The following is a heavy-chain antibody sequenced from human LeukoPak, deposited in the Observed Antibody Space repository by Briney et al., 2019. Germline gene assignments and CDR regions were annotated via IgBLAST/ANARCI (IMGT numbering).Heavy chain of an antibody. J-gene: IGHJ4*02. CDR3: ARRGEYCSGGSCYVDY. V-gene: IGHV3-53*01. CDR2: IYSDNT. Sequence: GGSLRLSCTVSGFTVSSNSMSWVRQAPGKGLEWVSFIYSDNTHYADSVKGRFTISRDNAKNSLYLQMNSLRAEDTAVYYCARRGEYCSGGSCYVDYWGQGTLVTVSS. CDR1: GFTVSSNS. D-gene: IGHD2-15*01.